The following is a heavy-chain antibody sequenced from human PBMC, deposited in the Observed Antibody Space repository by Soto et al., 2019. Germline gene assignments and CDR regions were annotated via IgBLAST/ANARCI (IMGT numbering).Heavy chain of an antibody. CDR3: AREKDFILGGYAFGY. CDR1: DSSMSPYY. D-gene: IGHD1-26*01. J-gene: IGHJ3*01. CDR2: LLYRGTA. Sequence: QVQLQESGPRLVKPSETLSLTCSVSDSSMSPYYWTWFRQAPGNGLEWIGHLLYRGTATYNPALQGRVTISLDTSKKQVSLQLSSVIAADTAVYYCAREKDFILGGYAFGYWGPGTLVTVSS. V-gene: IGHV4-59*01.